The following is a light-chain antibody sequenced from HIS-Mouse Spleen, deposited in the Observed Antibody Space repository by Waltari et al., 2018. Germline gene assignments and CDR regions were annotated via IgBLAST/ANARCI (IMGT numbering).Light chain of an antibody. Sequence: AIQLTQSPSSLSASVGDRVTITCRASQGISRALAWYQQKPGKAPKLLIYDASSLESGVPSRFSGSGSGTDVTLTISSLQPEDFATYYRQQFNSYPITFGQGTRLEIK. CDR2: DAS. CDR3: QQFNSYPIT. J-gene: IGKJ5*01. V-gene: IGKV1-13*02. CDR1: QGISRA.